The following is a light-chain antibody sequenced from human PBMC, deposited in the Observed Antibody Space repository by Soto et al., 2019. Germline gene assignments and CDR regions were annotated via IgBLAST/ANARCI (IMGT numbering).Light chain of an antibody. CDR3: QQYGSSPIT. Sequence: EIVLTQSPGTLSLSPGEGATLSCRASQNVDSSFLAWYQQRPGQAPRLLIYGASSRATGIPDRFSGSESGTDFTLTISRLEPEDFAVYYCQQYGSSPITFGQGTRLEIK. CDR1: QNVDSSF. V-gene: IGKV3-20*01. CDR2: GAS. J-gene: IGKJ5*01.